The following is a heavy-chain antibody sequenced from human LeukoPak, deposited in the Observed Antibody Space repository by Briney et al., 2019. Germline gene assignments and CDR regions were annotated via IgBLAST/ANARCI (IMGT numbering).Heavy chain of an antibody. D-gene: IGHD2-15*01. CDR2: IIPIFGTT. Sequence: SVKVSCKASGGTFSSYALSWVRQAPGQGLEWMGMIIPIFGTTNYAQKFQGRVTITADKSTSTAYMELSSLRSEDTAVYYCARRSHSGFAFDIWGQGTMVTVSS. V-gene: IGHV1-69*06. J-gene: IGHJ3*02. CDR3: ARRSHSGFAFDI. CDR1: GGTFSSYA.